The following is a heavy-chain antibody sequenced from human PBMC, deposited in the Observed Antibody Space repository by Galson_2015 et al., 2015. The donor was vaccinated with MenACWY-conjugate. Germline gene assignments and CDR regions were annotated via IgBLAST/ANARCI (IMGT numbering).Heavy chain of an antibody. CDR3: ARARPDYYYGMDV. D-gene: IGHD1-14*01. J-gene: IGHJ6*02. Sequence: SLRLSCAASGFTSSDHYMTWIRQAPGKGLECISYMSTSASYTNYADSVKGRFTISRDNAKNSLYLQTNSLRAEGTAVYYCARARPDYYYGMDVWGQVTTVTVSS. V-gene: IGHV3-11*06. CDR1: GFTSSDHY. CDR2: MSTSASYT.